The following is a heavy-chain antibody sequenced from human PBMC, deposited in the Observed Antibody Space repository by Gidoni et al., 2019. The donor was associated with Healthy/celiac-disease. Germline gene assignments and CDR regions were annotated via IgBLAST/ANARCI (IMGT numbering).Heavy chain of an antibody. D-gene: IGHD5-12*01. V-gene: IGHV5-10-1*01. CDR2: IDPSDSYT. CDR1: GYSFTSYW. Sequence: ESLRISCKGSGYSFTSYWISWVRQMPGKGLEWMGRIDPSDSYTNYSPSFQGHVTISADKSISTAYLQWSSLKASDTAMYYCARQVAPLDWFDPWGQGTLVTVSS. CDR3: ARQVAPLDWFDP. J-gene: IGHJ5*02.